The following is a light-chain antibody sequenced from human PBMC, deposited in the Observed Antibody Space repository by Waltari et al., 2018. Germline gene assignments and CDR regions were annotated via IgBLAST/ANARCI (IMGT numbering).Light chain of an antibody. CDR2: LGS. CDR1: QSLLYIPGDDH. J-gene: IGKJ1*01. V-gene: IGKV2-28*01. CDR3: MQRLQTPWT. Sequence: IVMTQSPLSLSVTPGEPASISCRSSQSLLYIPGDDHMDWYLQKPGQSPQLLIYLGSHRASGVPDRFSGSRSGTDFTLRISRVEAEDVGVYYCMQRLQTPWTFGQGTKVEIK.